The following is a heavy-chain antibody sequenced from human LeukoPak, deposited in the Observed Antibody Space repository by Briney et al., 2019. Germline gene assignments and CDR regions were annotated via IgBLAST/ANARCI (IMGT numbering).Heavy chain of an antibody. CDR2: IYYSGST. J-gene: IGHJ4*02. Sequence: SETLSLTCTVSGGSISSYYWSWIRQPPGKGLEWIGYIYYSGSTDYNPSLKSRVTISVDTSKNQFSLKLSSVTAADTAVYYCARLTGYSYGPYYFDYWGQGTLVTVSS. CDR3: ARLTGYSYGPYYFDY. D-gene: IGHD5-18*01. V-gene: IGHV4-59*01. CDR1: GGSISSYY.